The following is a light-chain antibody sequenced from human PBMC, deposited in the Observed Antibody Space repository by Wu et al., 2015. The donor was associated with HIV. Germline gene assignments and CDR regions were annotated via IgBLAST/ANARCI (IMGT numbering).Light chain of an antibody. CDR3: QQYNSYPLT. CDR1: ETVTMS. Sequence: EVVMTQSPATLSVSPGERVTLSCRASETVTMSVVWYQQRPGQPPRLLIYGATTRATGVPARFSGSASGTEFTLTISSLQPDDFATYYCQQYNSYPLTFGGGTKVEIK. J-gene: IGKJ4*01. CDR2: GAT. V-gene: IGKV3-15*01.